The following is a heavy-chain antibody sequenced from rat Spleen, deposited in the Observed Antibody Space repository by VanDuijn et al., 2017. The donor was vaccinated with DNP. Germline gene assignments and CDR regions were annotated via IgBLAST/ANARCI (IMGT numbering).Heavy chain of an antibody. V-gene: IGHV2-47*01. CDR2: IWSNGGT. J-gene: IGHJ3*01. CDR1: GFSLTIYS. Sequence: QVQLKESGPGLVQPSQTLSLTCTVAGFSLTIYSVHWIRQPPGKGLEWMGVIWSNGGTDYNSAIKSRLSISRDTSKSQVFLKMNSLQTEDTAMYFCARGYYYDGGYIWFAYWGQGTLVTVSS. CDR3: ARGYYYDGGYIWFAY. D-gene: IGHD1-12*02.